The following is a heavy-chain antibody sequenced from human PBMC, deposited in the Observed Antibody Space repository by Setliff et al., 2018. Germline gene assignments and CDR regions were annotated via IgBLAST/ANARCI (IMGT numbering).Heavy chain of an antibody. V-gene: IGHV1-2*04. CDR2: INPNSGGT. CDR3: ARARSPPKIAVAGEGYWFDP. D-gene: IGHD6-19*01. J-gene: IGHJ5*02. Sequence: ASVKVSCKASGYTFTSYDINWVRQAPGQGLEWMGWINPNSGGTNYAQKFQGWVTMTRDTSISTAYMELSRLRSDDTAVYYCARARSPPKIAVAGEGYWFDPWGQGTLVTVSS. CDR1: GYTFTSYD.